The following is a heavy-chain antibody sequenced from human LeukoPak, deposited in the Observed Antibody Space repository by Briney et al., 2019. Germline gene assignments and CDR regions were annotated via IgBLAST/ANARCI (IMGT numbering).Heavy chain of an antibody. Sequence: GVSLRLSCAASGFTFSSYGMHWVRQAPGKGLEWVAFIRYDGSNKYYADSVKGRFTISRDNSKNTLYLQMNSLRAEDTAVYYCARGDYGDYVGNFDYWGQGTLVTVSS. CDR2: IRYDGSNK. J-gene: IGHJ4*02. D-gene: IGHD4-17*01. CDR1: GFTFSSYG. CDR3: ARGDYGDYVGNFDY. V-gene: IGHV3-30*02.